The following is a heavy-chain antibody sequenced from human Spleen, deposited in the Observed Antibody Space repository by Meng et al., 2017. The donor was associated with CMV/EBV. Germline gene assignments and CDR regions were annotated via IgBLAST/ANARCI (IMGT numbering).Heavy chain of an antibody. CDR2: ISSSSSYI. Sequence: GGSLRLSCAASGFTFSSYSMNWVRQAPGKGLEWVSSISSSSSYIYYADSVKGRFTISRDNSKNTLYLQMNSLRAEDTAVYYCARDTGRSSSPSYYYYGMDVWGQGTTVTVSS. J-gene: IGHJ6*02. V-gene: IGHV3-21*01. CDR3: ARDTGRSSSPSYYYYGMDV. CDR1: GFTFSSYS. D-gene: IGHD2-2*01.